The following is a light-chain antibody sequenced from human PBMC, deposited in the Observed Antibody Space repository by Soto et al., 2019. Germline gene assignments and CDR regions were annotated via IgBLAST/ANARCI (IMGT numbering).Light chain of an antibody. CDR2: AAA. J-gene: IGKJ2*01. CDR1: QSISSH. Sequence: DIQMTQSPSSLSASVGDRVTITCRASQSISSHLNWYQQISGKAPKLLIYAAASLQSGISSRFSGGESGTTFTLTISSLQPEDFATYYCQQSYRTPYTFGQGTKLEIK. CDR3: QQSYRTPYT. V-gene: IGKV1-39*01.